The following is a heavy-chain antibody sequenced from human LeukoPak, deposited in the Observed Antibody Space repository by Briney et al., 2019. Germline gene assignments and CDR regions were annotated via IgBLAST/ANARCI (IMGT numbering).Heavy chain of an antibody. CDR3: ATVGYSYGNALRFDY. CDR1: GYTFTGYY. D-gene: IGHD5-18*01. CDR2: INPNSGGT. Sequence: ASVKVSCKASGYTFTGYYMHWVRQAPGQGLEWMGWINPNSGGTNYAQKFQGWVTMTRDTSISTAYMELSSLRSEDTAVYYCATVGYSYGNALRFDYWGQGTLVTVSS. V-gene: IGHV1-2*04. J-gene: IGHJ4*02.